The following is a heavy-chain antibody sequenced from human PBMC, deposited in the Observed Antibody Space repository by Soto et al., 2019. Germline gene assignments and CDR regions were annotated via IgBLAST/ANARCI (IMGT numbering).Heavy chain of an antibody. D-gene: IGHD2-2*01. J-gene: IGHJ6*02. CDR2: IIPIFGTA. V-gene: IGHV1-69*13. Sequence: SVKVSCKASGGTFSSYAISWVRQAPGQGLEWMGGIIPIFGTANYAQKFQGRVTITADESTSTAYMELSSLRSEDTAVYYRATRWDIVVVPAAMARYYYYYGMDVWGQGTTVTVSS. CDR3: ATRWDIVVVPAAMARYYYYYGMDV. CDR1: GGTFSSYA.